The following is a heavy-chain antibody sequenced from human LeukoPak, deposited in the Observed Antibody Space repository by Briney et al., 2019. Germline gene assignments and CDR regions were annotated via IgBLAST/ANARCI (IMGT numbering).Heavy chain of an antibody. CDR3: ARDYWSYSASWLDF. Sequence: PGGSLRLSCAASGFNFSTYTVNWVRQAPGKGLEWLSYITTSSDTIYYADSVKGRFTISRDNANNSLYLQMNSLTAEDTAVYYCARDYWSYSASWLDFWGQGTLVTVSS. CDR1: GFNFSTYT. CDR2: ITTSSDTI. V-gene: IGHV3-48*01. D-gene: IGHD6-13*01. J-gene: IGHJ4*02.